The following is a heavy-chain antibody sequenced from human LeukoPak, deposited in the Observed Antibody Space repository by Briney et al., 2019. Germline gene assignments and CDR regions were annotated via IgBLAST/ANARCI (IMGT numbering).Heavy chain of an antibody. CDR2: TRNKANSYTS. D-gene: IGHD3-22*01. J-gene: IGHJ4*03. CDR1: GFTFSDHF. V-gene: IGHV3-72*01. CDR3: ARAGLYASSQLDF. Sequence: GGSLRLSCASSGFTFSDHFMDWVRQAPGKGLEWVGCTRNKANSYTSQYAASVKGRFTISRDDSKNSLYLQMNSLKTEDTAVYYCARAGLYASSQLDFWGLGSLVTVSS.